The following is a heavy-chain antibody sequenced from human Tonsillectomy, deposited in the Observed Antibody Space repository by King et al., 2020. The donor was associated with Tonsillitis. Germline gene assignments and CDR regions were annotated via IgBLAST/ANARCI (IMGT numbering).Heavy chain of an antibody. V-gene: IGHV3-33*01. Sequence: QLVQSGGGVVQPGRSLRLSCAASGFTFSSYGMHWVRQAPGKGLEWVAVIWYDGSNKYYADSVKGRFTISRDNSKNTLYLQRNSLRAEDTAVYYCAREGSSGWYAGNWFDPWGQGTLVTVSS. J-gene: IGHJ5*02. CDR3: AREGSSGWYAGNWFDP. CDR2: IWYDGSNK. CDR1: GFTFSSYG. D-gene: IGHD6-19*01.